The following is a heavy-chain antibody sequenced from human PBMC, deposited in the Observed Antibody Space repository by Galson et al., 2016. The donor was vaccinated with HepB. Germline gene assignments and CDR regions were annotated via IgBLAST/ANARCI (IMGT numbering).Heavy chain of an antibody. J-gene: IGHJ4*02. Sequence: SLRLSCAASGFTFSSYWMHWVRRAPGKGLVWVSRINSDESNTNYADSAKGRFTISRDNTKNTLYLQMNSLRAEDTAVYYCARGGGYYYFDYWGQGNLVTVSS. V-gene: IGHV3-74*01. D-gene: IGHD2-21*01. CDR2: INSDESNT. CDR3: ARGGGYYYFDY. CDR1: GFTFSSYW.